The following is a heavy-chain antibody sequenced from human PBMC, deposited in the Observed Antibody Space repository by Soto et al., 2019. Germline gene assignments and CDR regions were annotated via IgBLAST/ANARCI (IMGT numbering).Heavy chain of an antibody. CDR3: ARDRNYYDSRGAFDY. V-gene: IGHV3-66*01. CDR1: GFTVSRSY. D-gene: IGHD3-22*01. CDR2: IYSGGST. J-gene: IGHJ4*02. Sequence: EVQLVESGGGLVQPGGSLRLSCAASGFTVSRSYLSWVRQAPGKGLEWVSVIYSGGSTYYADSVKGRFTISRDISTNTLYLQMNSLRAEDTAVYYCARDRNYYDSRGAFDYWGQGTLVTVSS.